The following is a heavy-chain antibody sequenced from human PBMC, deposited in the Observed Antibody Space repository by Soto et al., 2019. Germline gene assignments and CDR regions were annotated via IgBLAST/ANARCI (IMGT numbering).Heavy chain of an antibody. CDR3: ARIDYGGMRQFDY. V-gene: IGHV4-34*01. CDR2: INHSGST. J-gene: IGHJ4*02. Sequence: SETLSLTCAVYGGSFSGYYWSWIRQPPGKGLEWIGEINHSGSTNYNPSLKSRVTISVDTSKNQFSLKLSSVTAADTAVYYCARIDYGGMRQFDYWGQGTLVTVSS. CDR1: GGSFSGYY. D-gene: IGHD4-17*01.